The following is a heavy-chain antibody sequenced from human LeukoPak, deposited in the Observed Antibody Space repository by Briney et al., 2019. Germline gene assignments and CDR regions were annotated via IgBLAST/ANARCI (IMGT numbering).Heavy chain of an antibody. D-gene: IGHD6-13*01. CDR1: GGSISSSNW. V-gene: IGHV4-4*02. Sequence: SETLSLTCAVSGGSISSSNWWSWVRQPPGKGLEWIGEIYHSGSTNYNPSLKSRVTISVDKSKNQFSLKLSSVTAADTAVYYCASRSSSWSAFDIWGQGAMVTVSS. CDR2: IYHSGST. J-gene: IGHJ3*02. CDR3: ASRSSSWSAFDI.